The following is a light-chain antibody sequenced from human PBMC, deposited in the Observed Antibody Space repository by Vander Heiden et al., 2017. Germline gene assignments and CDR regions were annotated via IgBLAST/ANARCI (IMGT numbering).Light chain of an antibody. Sequence: SYELTQPPSVPVSPGQTARITCSGDALPKQYASWYQQKPGQAPVLVIYKDSERPSGIPERFSGSSSGTTVTLTISGVQAEDEADYYCQSADSSGTYVFGTGTKVTVL. CDR3: QSADSSGTYV. J-gene: IGLJ1*01. CDR2: KDS. CDR1: ALPKQY. V-gene: IGLV3-25*03.